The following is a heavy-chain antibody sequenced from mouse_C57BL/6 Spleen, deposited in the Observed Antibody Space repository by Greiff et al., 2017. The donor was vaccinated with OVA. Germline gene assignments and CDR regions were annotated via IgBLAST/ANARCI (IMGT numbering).Heavy chain of an antibody. CDR3: ARGANWDRDWYFDV. Sequence: VNLVESGAELARPGASVKMSCKASGYTFTSYTMHWVKQRPGQGLEWIGYINPSSGYTKYNQKFKDKATLTADKSSSTAYMQLSSLTSEDSAVYYCARGANWDRDWYFDVWGTGTTVTVSS. D-gene: IGHD4-1*01. J-gene: IGHJ1*03. CDR2: INPSSGYT. V-gene: IGHV1-4*01. CDR1: GYTFTSYT.